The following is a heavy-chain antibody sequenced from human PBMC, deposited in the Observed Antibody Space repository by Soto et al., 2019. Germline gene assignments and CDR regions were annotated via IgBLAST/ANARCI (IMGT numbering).Heavy chain of an antibody. CDR2: INHSGST. CDR1: GGSISSYY. CDR3: ARGQVVVAASPYYYYMDV. V-gene: IGHV4-34*01. J-gene: IGHJ6*03. D-gene: IGHD2-15*01. Sequence: SETLSLTCTVSGGSISSYYWSWIRQPPGKGLEWIGEINHSGSTNYNPSLKSRVTISVDTSKNQFSLKLSSVTAADTAVYYCARGQVVVAASPYYYYMDVWGKGTTVTVSS.